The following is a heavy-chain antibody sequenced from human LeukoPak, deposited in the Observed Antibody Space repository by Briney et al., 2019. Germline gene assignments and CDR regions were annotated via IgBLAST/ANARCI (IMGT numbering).Heavy chain of an antibody. CDR1: GNTLTELS. CDR2: FAPEDGEA. D-gene: IGHD1-1*01. Sequence: ASVKVSCKVFGNTLTELSMHWVRQAPGKGLESMGGFAPEDGEAIYAQQFQGRLTMTEDTSTDTAYMELSSLTSEDTAAYYCTTGRRYQLYDYWGQGTLVTVSS. CDR3: TTGRRYQLYDY. J-gene: IGHJ4*02. V-gene: IGHV1-24*01.